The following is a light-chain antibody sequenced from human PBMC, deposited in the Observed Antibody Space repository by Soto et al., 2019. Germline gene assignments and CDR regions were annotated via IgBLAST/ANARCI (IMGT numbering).Light chain of an antibody. Sequence: ETVLTQSPATLSLSPGERATLSCRASRSISTYLAWYQQKPGQAPRLLIYEALNRATGIPARFSGSGSGTDFTLTISSLEPEDFAVYYCQQRSNWPPWTFGQGTKVDIK. CDR3: QQRSNWPPWT. CDR1: RSISTY. J-gene: IGKJ1*01. CDR2: EAL. V-gene: IGKV3-11*01.